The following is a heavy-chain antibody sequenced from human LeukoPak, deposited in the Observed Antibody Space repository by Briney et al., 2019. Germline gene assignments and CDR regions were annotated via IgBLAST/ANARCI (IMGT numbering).Heavy chain of an antibody. Sequence: GGSLRLSCAASGFTVSNNYMNWVSQAPGKGLEWVSVISSGGRTYSADSVKGRFTISRDNSKNTLYLQMSSLRVEDTAVYYCARDGVGSSWTTLDSWGQGTLVTVSS. CDR1: GFTVSNNY. D-gene: IGHD6-13*01. V-gene: IGHV3-66*01. J-gene: IGHJ4*02. CDR2: ISSGGRT. CDR3: ARDGVGSSWTTLDS.